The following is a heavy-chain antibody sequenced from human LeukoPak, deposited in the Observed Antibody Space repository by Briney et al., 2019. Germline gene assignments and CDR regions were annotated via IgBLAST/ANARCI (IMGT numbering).Heavy chain of an antibody. CDR2: IDHSGST. CDR1: GGSFSGYY. V-gene: IGHV4-34*01. CDR3: AIVPFGVVTFDY. J-gene: IGHJ4*02. D-gene: IGHD3-3*01. Sequence: SETLSLTCAVYGGSFSGYYWSWIRQPPGKGLEWIGEIDHSGSTNYNPSLKSRVTISVDTSKNQFSLKLRSVTAADTAVYYCAIVPFGVVTFDYCGQGTLVTVSS.